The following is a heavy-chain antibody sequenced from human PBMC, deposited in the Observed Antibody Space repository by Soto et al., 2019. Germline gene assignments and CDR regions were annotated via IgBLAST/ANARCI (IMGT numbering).Heavy chain of an antibody. CDR2: IDPSDSYT. Sequence: GEPMKISCKGSGYSFTSYWSSWVRQMPGKGLEWMGRIDPSDSYTNYSPSFQGHVTISADKSISTAYLQWSSLKASDTAMYYCARQVGATTYNWFDPWGQGTLVTVSS. CDR1: GYSFTSYW. J-gene: IGHJ5*02. CDR3: ARQVGATTYNWFDP. D-gene: IGHD1-26*01. V-gene: IGHV5-10-1*01.